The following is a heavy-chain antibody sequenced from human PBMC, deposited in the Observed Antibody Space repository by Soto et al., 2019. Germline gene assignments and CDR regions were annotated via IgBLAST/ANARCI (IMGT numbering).Heavy chain of an antibody. V-gene: IGHV1-3*01. CDR3: ARVYCSGGSCYHLDY. CDR2: INAGNGNT. Sequence: ASVKVSCKASGYTFTSYAMHWVRQAPGQRLEWMGWINAGNGNTKYSQKFQGRVTITRDTSASTAYMELSSLRSEDTAVYYCARVYCSGGSCYHLDYWGQGTLVTVS. CDR1: GYTFTSYA. J-gene: IGHJ4*02. D-gene: IGHD2-15*01.